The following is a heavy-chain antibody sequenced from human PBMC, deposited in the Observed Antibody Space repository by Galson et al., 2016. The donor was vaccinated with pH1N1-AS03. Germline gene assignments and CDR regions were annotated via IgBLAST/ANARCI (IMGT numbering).Heavy chain of an antibody. V-gene: IGHV2-5*01. Sequence: PALVKPTQTLTLTCTFSGFSLNDGGLGVGWIRQPPGKALEWLGMIYWHDDKRYNPSLQNRLTLTQGVSKSEVVLQMTNVDPEDTATYSCAHRFYGSGASVFDFWGQGIVVVVS. D-gene: IGHD3-10*01. CDR3: AHRFYGSGASVFDF. CDR1: GFSLNDGGLG. J-gene: IGHJ4*02. CDR2: IYWHDDK.